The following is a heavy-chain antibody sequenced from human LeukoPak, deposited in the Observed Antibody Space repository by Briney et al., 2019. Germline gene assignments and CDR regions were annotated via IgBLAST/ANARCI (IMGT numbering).Heavy chain of an antibody. CDR1: GFTFSSYW. V-gene: IGHV3-7*03. D-gene: IGHD3-10*01. CDR3: AKLGLITMVRGVIFYFDY. J-gene: IGHJ4*02. CDR2: IKQDGSEK. Sequence: GGSLRLSCAASGFTFSSYWMSWVRQAPGKGLEWVANIKQDGSEKYYVDSVKGRFTISRDNSKNTLYLQMNSLRAEDTAVYYCAKLGLITMVRGVIFYFDYWGQGTLVTVSS.